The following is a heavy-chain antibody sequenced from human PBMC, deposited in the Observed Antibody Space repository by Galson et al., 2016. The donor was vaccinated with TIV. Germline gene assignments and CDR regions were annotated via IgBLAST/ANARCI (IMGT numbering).Heavy chain of an antibody. V-gene: IGHV3-30-3*01. CDR3: AKEVQRRLPY. J-gene: IGHJ4*02. CDR2: VSFDGSNK. D-gene: IGHD1-1*01. Sequence: SLRLSCADTGFTFSHYPMHWVRQAPGKGLEWVAVVSFDGSNKYYADSVEGRFTISRDNSKNTLSLQMNSPRAEDTAVYFCAKEVQRRLPYWGQGTLVTVSS. CDR1: GFTFSHYP.